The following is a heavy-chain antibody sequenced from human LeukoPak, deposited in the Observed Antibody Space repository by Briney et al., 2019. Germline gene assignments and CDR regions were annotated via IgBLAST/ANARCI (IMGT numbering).Heavy chain of an antibody. CDR3: ARDLLNPHYYDSSADPPFAAYFDL. D-gene: IGHD3-22*01. CDR1: GGSLSSSSYY. V-gene: IGHV4-39*07. J-gene: IGHJ2*01. Sequence: SETLSLTCTVSGGSLSSSSYYWVWMRPPPGKGLVWIGSIYYSGSNYDNPSLKSRVTISVDTSKTHFSLKLSSVTAADTAVYYCARDLLNPHYYDSSADPPFAAYFDLWGRGTLVTVSS. CDR2: IYYSGSN.